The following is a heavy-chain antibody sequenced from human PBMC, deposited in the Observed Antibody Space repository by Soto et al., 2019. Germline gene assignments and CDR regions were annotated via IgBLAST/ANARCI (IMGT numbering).Heavy chain of an antibody. J-gene: IGHJ4*02. V-gene: IGHV6-1*01. CDR3: ARGSYYSGWV. D-gene: IGHD6-19*01. Sequence: QTLSLTCATSGAIVFSTSAAWSWIRQSPSRGLEWLGRTYYRSKWYSDYALSVKSRITINPDTSKNQFYLQLNSVTPEDTDVYYCARGSYYSGWVWGQGTLVTVSS. CDR1: GAIVFSTSAA. CDR2: TYYRSKWYS.